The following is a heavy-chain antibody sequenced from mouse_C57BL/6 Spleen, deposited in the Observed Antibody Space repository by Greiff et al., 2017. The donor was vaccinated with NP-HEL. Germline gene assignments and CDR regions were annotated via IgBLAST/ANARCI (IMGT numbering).Heavy chain of an antibody. D-gene: IGHD1-1*01. CDR3: ASRGALYYGSSYDYFDY. V-gene: IGHV14-3*01. Sequence: VQLQQSVAELVRPGASVKLSCTASGFNIKNTYMHWVKQRPEQGLEWIGRIDPANGNTKYAPKFQGKATITADTSSNTAYLQLSSLTSEDTAIYYCASRGALYYGSSYDYFDYWARGTPLTVSS. J-gene: IGHJ2*01. CDR2: IDPANGNT. CDR1: GFNIKNTY.